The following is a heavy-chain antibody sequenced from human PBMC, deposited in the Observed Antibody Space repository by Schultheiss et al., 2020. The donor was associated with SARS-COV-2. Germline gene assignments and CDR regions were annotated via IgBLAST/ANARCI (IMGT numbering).Heavy chain of an antibody. Sequence: KISCKASGGTFSSYAISWVRQAPGQGLEWMGGIIPIFGTANYAQKFQGRVTITADESTSTAYMELSSLRSEDTAVYYCARGRGGSYFSGAFDIWGQGTMVTVSS. D-gene: IGHD1-26*01. CDR2: IIPIFGTA. V-gene: IGHV1-69*01. J-gene: IGHJ3*02. CDR1: GGTFSSYA. CDR3: ARGRGGSYFSGAFDI.